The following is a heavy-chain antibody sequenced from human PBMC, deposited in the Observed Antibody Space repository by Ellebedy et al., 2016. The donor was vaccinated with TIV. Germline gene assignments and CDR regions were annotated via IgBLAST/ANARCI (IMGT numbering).Heavy chain of an antibody. CDR1: GFTFSDYY. V-gene: IGHV3-53*01. CDR3: ARTSGAFDY. J-gene: IGHJ4*02. Sequence: GESLKISCAASGFTFSDYYMSWIRQAPGKGLEWVSVIYSGGSTYYADSVKGRFTISRDNSKNTLYLQMNSLRAEDTAVYYCARTSGAFDYWGQGTLVTVSS. D-gene: IGHD3-3*01. CDR2: IYSGGST.